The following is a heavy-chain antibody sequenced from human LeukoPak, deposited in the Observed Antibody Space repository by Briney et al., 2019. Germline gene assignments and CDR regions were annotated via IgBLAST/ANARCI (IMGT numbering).Heavy chain of an antibody. CDR2: IYYSGST. J-gene: IGHJ5*02. CDR1: GGSVSSYN. D-gene: IGHD1-26*01. CDR3: AQSDSGSLLGFDP. Sequence: KPSETLCLTCTVSGGSVSSYNWSWIRQPPGKGLEWIGYIYYSGSTNYNPSLKSRVTISVDTSKNQFSLKLSSVTAADTAVYYCAQSDSGSLLGFDPWGQGTLVTVSS. V-gene: IGHV4-59*02.